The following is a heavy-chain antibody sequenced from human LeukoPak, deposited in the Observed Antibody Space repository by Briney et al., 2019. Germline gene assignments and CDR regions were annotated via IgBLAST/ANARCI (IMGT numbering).Heavy chain of an antibody. CDR2: IYYTGTT. CDR1: GGSISSISYH. CDR3: ATTYDYTRGGYDY. V-gene: IGHV4-39*01. Sequence: SETLSLTCTVSGGSISSISYHWGWLRQPPGRGLEWFGSIYYTGTTYYTPSLKRRVTISVDTSKNQFSLKVSSLTAADTAVYYCATTYDYTRGGYDYWGQGTLVTVSS. D-gene: IGHD2-2*02. J-gene: IGHJ4*02.